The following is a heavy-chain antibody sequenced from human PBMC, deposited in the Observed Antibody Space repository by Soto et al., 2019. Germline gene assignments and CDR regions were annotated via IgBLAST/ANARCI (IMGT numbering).Heavy chain of an antibody. D-gene: IGHD3-10*01. J-gene: IGHJ6*02. CDR2: ISGSGGST. Sequence: GGSLRLSCAASGFTFSSYAMSWVRQAPGKGLEWVSAISGSGGSTYYADSVKGRFTISRDNSKNTLYLQMNSLRAEDTAVYYCAKARGVIIRYYYYGMDVWGQGTTVTVSS. CDR3: AKARGVIIRYYYYGMDV. CDR1: GFTFSSYA. V-gene: IGHV3-23*01.